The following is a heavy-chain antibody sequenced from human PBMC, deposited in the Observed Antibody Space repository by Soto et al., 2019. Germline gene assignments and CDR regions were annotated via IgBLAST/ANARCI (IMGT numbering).Heavy chain of an antibody. V-gene: IGHV4-31*03. CDR3: AGSSARSIFDY. D-gene: IGHD6-25*01. Sequence: SETLSLTCTVSGGSVSSGSYYWGLVRQLPGKGLEWIGYIYHTGSTFYNPSLKSRVTISLDTSQSQFSLKLTSVTAADTAMYYCAGSSARSIFDYWVQGTLVTVSS. CDR1: GGSVSSGSYY. J-gene: IGHJ4*02. CDR2: IYHTGST.